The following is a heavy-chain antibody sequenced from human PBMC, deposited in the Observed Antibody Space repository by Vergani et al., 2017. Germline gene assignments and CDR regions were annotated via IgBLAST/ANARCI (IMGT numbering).Heavy chain of an antibody. J-gene: IGHJ6*02. V-gene: IGHV4-59*01. Sequence: QLQLQESGPGLVKPSETLSLTCTVSGDSFSINYWTWIRQTPGKGLEWIGYIYNTGNTNYNPSLKSRVTISIDKSKNEFYLELNSVTAADTAVYYCARTGEWMRSNNGPPDYVFALDVWGQGTTVIVSS. D-gene: IGHD3-10*01. CDR3: ARTGEWMRSNNGPPDYVFALDV. CDR1: GDSFSINY. CDR2: IYNTGNT.